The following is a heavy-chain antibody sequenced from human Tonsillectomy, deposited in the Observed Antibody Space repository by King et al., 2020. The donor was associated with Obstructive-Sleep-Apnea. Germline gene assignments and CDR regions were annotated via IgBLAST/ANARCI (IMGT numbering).Heavy chain of an antibody. V-gene: IGHV5-51*01. CDR3: ARRDDILTSYYFDY. Sequence: EVQVVQSGAEVKKPGESLKISCKGSGYSFSNYWIGWVRQMPGKGLEWMGVIHPYDSDTRYSPSFEGQVTFSAAKSISTAYLQWTSLKASDTAMYYCARRDDILTSYYFDYWGQGTLVTVSS. D-gene: IGHD3-9*01. J-gene: IGHJ4*02. CDR2: IHPYDSDT. CDR1: GYSFSNYW.